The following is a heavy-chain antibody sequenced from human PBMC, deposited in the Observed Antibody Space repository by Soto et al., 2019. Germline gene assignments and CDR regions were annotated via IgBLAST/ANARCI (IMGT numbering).Heavy chain of an antibody. V-gene: IGHV3-74*01. CDR1: GFTFSSYW. J-gene: IGHJ6*02. CDR3: ARDMDGGNVGYYYYYYGMDV. Sequence: GGSLRLSCAASGFTFSSYWMHWVRQAPGKGLVWVSRINSDGSSTSYADSVKGRFTISRDNAKNTLYLQMDSLRAEDTAVYYCARDMDGGNVGYYYYYYGMDVWGQGTTVTVSS. CDR2: INSDGSST. D-gene: IGHD2-15*01.